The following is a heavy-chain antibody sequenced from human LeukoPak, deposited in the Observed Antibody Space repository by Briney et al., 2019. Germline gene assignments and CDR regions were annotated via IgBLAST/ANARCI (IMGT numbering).Heavy chain of an antibody. CDR1: GFTFSTYW. CDR3: ASHRVVRGVFVP. J-gene: IGHJ5*02. CDR2: IISDGSSA. Sequence: GGSLRLSCVASGFTFSTYWMHWVRQAPGKGLLWVSRIISDGSSANYADSVKGRFNISRDKAKNTLYLQMNSLRAEDTAVYYCASHRVVRGVFVPWGEGTLVTVSS. V-gene: IGHV3-74*01. D-gene: IGHD3-10*01.